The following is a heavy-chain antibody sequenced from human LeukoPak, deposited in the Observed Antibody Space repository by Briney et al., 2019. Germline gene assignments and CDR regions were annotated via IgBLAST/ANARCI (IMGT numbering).Heavy chain of an antibody. D-gene: IGHD2-15*01. CDR3: ARSSRDCSGGSCYGSPEY. CDR2: INPSGSST. Sequence: ASVKVSCKASGYSFTSHYMHWVRQAPGQGLEWMGLINPSGSSTLYAQKFQGRVTMTRDMSTSTAYMELRSLRSDDTAVYYCARSSRDCSGGSCYGSPEYWGQGTLVTVSS. J-gene: IGHJ4*02. V-gene: IGHV1-46*01. CDR1: GYSFTSHY.